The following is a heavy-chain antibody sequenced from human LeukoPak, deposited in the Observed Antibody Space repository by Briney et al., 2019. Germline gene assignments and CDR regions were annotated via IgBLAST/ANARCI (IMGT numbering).Heavy chain of an antibody. Sequence: GASVKVSCKASGYTFTGYYIHWVRQAPGQGLEWMGRFNPNSGGTNYAQKFQDRVTMTRDTSISTAYMELSRLRSDDTAVYYCVRGTSSGNSNWFDPWGQGTLVTVSS. CDR3: VRGTSSGNSNWFDP. J-gene: IGHJ5*02. V-gene: IGHV1-2*06. CDR1: GYTFTGYY. CDR2: FNPNSGGT. D-gene: IGHD4-23*01.